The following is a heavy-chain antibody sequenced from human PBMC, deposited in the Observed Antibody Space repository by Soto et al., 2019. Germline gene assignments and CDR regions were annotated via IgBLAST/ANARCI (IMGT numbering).Heavy chain of an antibody. J-gene: IGHJ4*02. CDR3: ARLGVTMIVLDY. D-gene: IGHD3-22*01. V-gene: IGHV4-31*03. CDR2: IYYSGST. CDR1: GGSISSGGYY. Sequence: TLSLTCTVSGGSISSGGYYWSWIRQHPGKGLEWIGYIYYSGSTYYNPSLKSRVTISVDTSKNQFSLKLSSVTAADTAVYYCARLGVTMIVLDYWGQGTLVTVSS.